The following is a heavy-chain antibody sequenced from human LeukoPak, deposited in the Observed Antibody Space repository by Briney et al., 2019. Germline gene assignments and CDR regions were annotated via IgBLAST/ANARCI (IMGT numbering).Heavy chain of an antibody. CDR2: IIPIFGTA. J-gene: IGHJ3*02. Sequence: SVKVSCKASGGTFSSYAISWVRQAPGQGLEWMGGIIPIFGTANYAQKFQGRVTITADESTSTAYMELSSLRSEDTAVYYCATPPRGYSSAFNIWGQGTMVTVSS. V-gene: IGHV1-69*13. CDR3: ATPPRGYSSAFNI. CDR1: GGTFSSYA. D-gene: IGHD5-18*01.